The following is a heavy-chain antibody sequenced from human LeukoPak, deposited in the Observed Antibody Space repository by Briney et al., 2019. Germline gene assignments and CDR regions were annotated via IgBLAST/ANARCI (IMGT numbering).Heavy chain of an antibody. J-gene: IGHJ6*03. D-gene: IGHD3-10*01. Sequence: PGGSLRLSCAASGFTFSSYSMNWVRQAPGKGLEWVSSISSSSSYIYYADSVKGRFTISRDNAKNSLYLQMNSLRAEDTAVYYCARDGEGSGRPAHYYYMDVWGKGTTVTVSS. CDR1: GFTFSSYS. V-gene: IGHV3-21*01. CDR3: ARDGEGSGRPAHYYYMDV. CDR2: ISSSSSYI.